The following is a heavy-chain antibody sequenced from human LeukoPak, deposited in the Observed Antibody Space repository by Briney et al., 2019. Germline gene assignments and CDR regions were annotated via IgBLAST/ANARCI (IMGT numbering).Heavy chain of an antibody. D-gene: IGHD3-22*01. J-gene: IGHJ4*02. V-gene: IGHV4-31*03. CDR1: GGSISSGGYY. CDR3: ARGSDDSSGYFLYYFDY. Sequence: SETLSLTCTVSGGSISSGGYYWSWIRQHPGKGLEWTGYIYYSGSTYYNPSLKSRVTISVDTSKNQFSLKLSSVTAADTAVYYCARGSDDSSGYFLYYFDYWGQGTLVTVSS. CDR2: IYYSGST.